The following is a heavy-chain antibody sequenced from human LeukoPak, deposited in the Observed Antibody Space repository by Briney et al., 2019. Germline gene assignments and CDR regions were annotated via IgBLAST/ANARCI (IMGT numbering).Heavy chain of an antibody. CDR2: IYTSGST. V-gene: IGHV4-4*09. CDR1: GGSISSYY. Sequence: SETLSLTCTVSGGSISSYYWSWIRQPPGKGLEWIGYIYTSGSTNYNPSLKSRVTISVDTSKNQFSLKLSSVTAADTAVYYCARQVVVAANLNWFDPWGQGTLATVSS. D-gene: IGHD2-15*01. J-gene: IGHJ5*02. CDR3: ARQVVVAANLNWFDP.